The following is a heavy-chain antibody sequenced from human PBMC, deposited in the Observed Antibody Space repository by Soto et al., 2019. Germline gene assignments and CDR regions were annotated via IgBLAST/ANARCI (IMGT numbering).Heavy chain of an antibody. J-gene: IGHJ4*02. D-gene: IGHD6-13*01. Sequence: GASVKVSCQASGDTFNTYALNWVRRAPGQGLEWIGGIIPILATRNYAQKFQGRVTITADESTSSAYMELSSLRSEDTAVYYCAKSRGLSSSCYYFDSWGQGTLVTVSS. CDR3: AKSRGLSSSCYYFDS. V-gene: IGHV1-69*13. CDR2: IIPILATR. CDR1: GDTFNTYA.